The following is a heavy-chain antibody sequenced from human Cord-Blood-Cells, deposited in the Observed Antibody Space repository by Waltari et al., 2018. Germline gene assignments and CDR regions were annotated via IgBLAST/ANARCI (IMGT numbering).Heavy chain of an antibody. J-gene: IGHJ5*02. V-gene: IGHV1-8*03. Sequence: QVQLVQSGAEVKKPGASVKVSCKASGYPFTRYDIHWVRQGPGQGLEWMGWMNPNSGNTGYAQKFQGRVTITRNTSISTAYMELSSLRSEDTAVYYCARGGYCSGGSCYWFDPWGQGTLVTVSS. CDR1: GYPFTRYD. D-gene: IGHD2-15*01. CDR2: MNPNSGNT. CDR3: ARGGYCSGGSCYWFDP.